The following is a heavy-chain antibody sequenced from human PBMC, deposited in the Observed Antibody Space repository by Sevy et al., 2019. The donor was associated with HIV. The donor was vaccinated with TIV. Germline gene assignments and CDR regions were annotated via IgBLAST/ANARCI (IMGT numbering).Heavy chain of an antibody. Sequence: GGSLRLSCAASGFTFSSNWMSWVRQAPGKGLEWVANIKQDGSEIYYVDSVKGRFTISRDNAKNSLYLQMSSLRAEDTAVYYCAKDRRRGYSFGLDSWGQGTLVTVSS. J-gene: IGHJ5*01. V-gene: IGHV3-7*01. CDR2: IKQDGSEI. D-gene: IGHD5-18*01. CDR3: AKDRRRGYSFGLDS. CDR1: GFTFSSNW.